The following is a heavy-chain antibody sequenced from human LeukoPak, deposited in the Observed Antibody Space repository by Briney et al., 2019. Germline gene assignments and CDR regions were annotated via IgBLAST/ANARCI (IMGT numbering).Heavy chain of an antibody. V-gene: IGHV4-34*01. J-gene: IGHJ4*02. CDR2: INHSGST. CDR3: ARGRVEMATIWLKNRFDY. Sequence: SETLSLTCAVYGGSFSGYYWSWIRQPPGKGLEWIGEINHSGSTNYNPSLKSRVTISVDTSKNQFSLKLSSVTAADTAVYYCARGRVEMATIWLKNRFDYWGQGTLVTVSS. CDR1: GGSFSGYY. D-gene: IGHD5-24*01.